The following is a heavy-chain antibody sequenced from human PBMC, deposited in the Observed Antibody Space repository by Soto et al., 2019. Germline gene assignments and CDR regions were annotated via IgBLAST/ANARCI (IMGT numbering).Heavy chain of an antibody. D-gene: IGHD3-16*01. CDR3: ARWGTTGGLDV. CDR2: TSYDGSNK. J-gene: IGHJ4*02. CDR1: GFTFRSYV. V-gene: IGHV3-30*19. Sequence: QVQLVESGGGVVQPGASLRLSCVGSGFTFRSYVIHWVRQAPGKGLEWVALTSYDGSNKYYDDSVKGRFTVSRDNSRNTVDLHMDSLRLEDTALYYCARWGTTGGLDVWGQGTLVSVSS.